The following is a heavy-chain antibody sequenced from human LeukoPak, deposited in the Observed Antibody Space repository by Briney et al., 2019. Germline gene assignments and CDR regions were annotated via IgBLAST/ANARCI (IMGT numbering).Heavy chain of an antibody. D-gene: IGHD3-10*01. CDR3: ARDLFPRVRGAYEANFDY. CDR1: GYTFTSYG. CDR2: IRVYNGNT. J-gene: IGHJ4*02. Sequence: ASVKVSCKASGYTFTSYGINWVRQAPGQGLEWMGWIRVYNGNTNCAQKLQGRVTMTTDTSTSTAYMELRSLRSDDTAVYYCARDLFPRVRGAYEANFDYWGQGTLVTVSS. V-gene: IGHV1-18*01.